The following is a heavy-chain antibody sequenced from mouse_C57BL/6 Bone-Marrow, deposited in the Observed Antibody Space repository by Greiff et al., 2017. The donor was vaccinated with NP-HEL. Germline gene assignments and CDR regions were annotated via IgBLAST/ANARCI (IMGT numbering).Heavy chain of an antibody. Sequence: VHVKQSGPELVKPGASVKMSCKASGYTFTDYNMHWVKQSHGKSLEWIGYINPNNGGTSYNQKFKGKATLTVNKSSSTAYMELRSLTSEDSAVYYCARGGGTWFAYWGRGTLVTVSA. CDR1: GYTFTDYN. V-gene: IGHV1-22*01. CDR2: INPNNGGT. CDR3: ARGGGTWFAY. J-gene: IGHJ3*01.